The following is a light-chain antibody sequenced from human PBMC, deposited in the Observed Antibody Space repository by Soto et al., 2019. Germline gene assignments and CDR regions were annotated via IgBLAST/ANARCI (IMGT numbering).Light chain of an antibody. J-gene: IGLJ2*01. CDR3: QVWDSGSAHVD. V-gene: IGLV3-21*01. CDR1: DIGSKG. Sequence: SYELTQPPSVSVAPGKTASISCGGNDIGSKGVHWYKQKPGQAPVLVIYSDTDLPPVIPERFSGSNSANLATLTISRVEAGDKADYYCQVWDSGSAHVDFGGGTKLTVL. CDR2: SDT.